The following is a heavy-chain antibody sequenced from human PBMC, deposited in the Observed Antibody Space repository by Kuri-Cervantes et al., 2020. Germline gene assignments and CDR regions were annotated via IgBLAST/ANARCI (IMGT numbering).Heavy chain of an antibody. Sequence: GGSLRLSCAASGFTFSSYAMHWVRQAPGKGLEWVAVISYDGSNKYYADSAKGRFTISRDNSKNTLYLQMNSLRAEDTAVYYCARDRGSSWYGLGYFDLWGRGTLVTVSS. D-gene: IGHD6-13*01. CDR3: ARDRGSSWYGLGYFDL. CDR2: ISYDGSNK. V-gene: IGHV3-30-3*01. J-gene: IGHJ2*01. CDR1: GFTFSSYA.